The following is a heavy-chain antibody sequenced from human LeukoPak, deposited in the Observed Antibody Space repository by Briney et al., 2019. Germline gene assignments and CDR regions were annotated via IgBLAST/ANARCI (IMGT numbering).Heavy chain of an antibody. CDR1: GYTFTSYG. V-gene: IGHV1-18*01. Sequence: ASVKVSCKASGYTFTSYGISWVRQAPGQGLEWMGWISAYNGNTNYAQKLQGRVTMTTDTSTSTAYMELRSLRADDTAVYYCARDSESYYYDRSGYTNWGQGTLVTVSS. CDR2: ISAYNGNT. J-gene: IGHJ4*02. CDR3: ARDSESYYYDRSGYTN. D-gene: IGHD3-22*01.